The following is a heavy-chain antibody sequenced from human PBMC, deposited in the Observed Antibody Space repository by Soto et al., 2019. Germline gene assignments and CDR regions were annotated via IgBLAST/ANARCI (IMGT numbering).Heavy chain of an antibody. J-gene: IGHJ6*04. CDR1: GFTFSSYW. Sequence: GGSLRLSCAASGFTFSSYWMHWVRQAPGKGLVWVSRINSDGSSTSYADSVKGRFTISRDNAKNTLYLQMNSLRAEDTAVYYCARGDIAAHYYYYYGMDVGGKGTTVTVSS. D-gene: IGHD6-6*01. V-gene: IGHV3-74*01. CDR3: ARGDIAAHYYYYYGMDV. CDR2: INSDGSST.